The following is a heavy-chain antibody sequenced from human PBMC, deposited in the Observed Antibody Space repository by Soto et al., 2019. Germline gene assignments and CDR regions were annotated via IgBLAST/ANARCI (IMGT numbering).Heavy chain of an antibody. J-gene: IGHJ6*02. V-gene: IGHV3-23*01. CDR2: ISGSGGST. CDR1: GFTFSSYA. D-gene: IGHD3-16*01. Sequence: LRLSCAASGFTFSSYAMSWVRQAPGKGLEWVSAISGSGGSTYYADSVKGRFTISRDNSKNTLYPQMNSLRAEDTAVYYCAKDRALGGDYYHGMDVWGQGTTVTVSS. CDR3: AKDRALGGDYYHGMDV.